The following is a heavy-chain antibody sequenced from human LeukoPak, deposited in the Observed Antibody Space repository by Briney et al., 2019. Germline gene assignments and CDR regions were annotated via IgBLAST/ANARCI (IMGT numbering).Heavy chain of an antibody. D-gene: IGHD6-19*01. Sequence: SETLSLTCTVSGGSISSYYWSWIRQPPAQGLGLIGYIYYGGSTNYNPSLKSRVTISVDTSKNQFSLKLSSVTAADTAVYYCARFSGWSLDAFDIWGQGTMVTVSS. CDR2: IYYGGST. CDR1: GGSISSYY. CDR3: ARFSGWSLDAFDI. V-gene: IGHV4-59*08. J-gene: IGHJ3*02.